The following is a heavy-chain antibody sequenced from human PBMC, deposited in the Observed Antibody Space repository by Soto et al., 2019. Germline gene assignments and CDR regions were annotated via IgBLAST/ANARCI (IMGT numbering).Heavy chain of an antibody. CDR3: AASMFYYGMDV. V-gene: IGHV5-51*01. Sequence: GESLKISCEGSGYTFTNYWIGWVRQMPGKGLERMGIIYPGDSDTKYNTSFQGQVTISADKSITATYLLCSSLNASATAIYYCAASMFYYGMDVWGQGTTVTASS. J-gene: IGHJ6*02. CDR1: GYTFTNYW. D-gene: IGHD3-10*02. CDR2: IYPGDSDT.